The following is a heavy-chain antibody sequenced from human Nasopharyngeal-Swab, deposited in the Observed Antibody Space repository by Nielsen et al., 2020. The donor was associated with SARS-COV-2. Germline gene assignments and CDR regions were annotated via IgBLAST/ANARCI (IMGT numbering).Heavy chain of an antibody. D-gene: IGHD2-2*01. J-gene: IGHJ5*02. CDR3: ARGHERIVIVPAALDP. V-gene: IGHV3-48*01. CDR1: GFTFSSYS. Sequence: GESLKISCAASGFTFSSYSMNWVRQAPGKGLEWVSYISSSSSTIYYADSVKGRFTISRDNAKSTLYLQMYSLRAEDTAVYYCARGHERIVIVPAALDPWGQGTLVTVSS. CDR2: ISSSSSTI.